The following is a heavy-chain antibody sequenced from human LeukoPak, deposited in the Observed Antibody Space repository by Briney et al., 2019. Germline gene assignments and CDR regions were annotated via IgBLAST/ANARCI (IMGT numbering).Heavy chain of an antibody. J-gene: IGHJ6*02. CDR2: IIPILGIA. Sequence: ASVKVSCKASGGTFISYAISWVRQAPGQGPEWMGRIIPILGIANYAQKFQGRVAITADKSTSTAYMELSSLRSEDTAVYYCADLTGDYYYYGMDVWGQGTTVTVSS. CDR3: ADLTGDYYYYGMDV. CDR1: GGTFISYA. D-gene: IGHD7-27*01. V-gene: IGHV1-69*04.